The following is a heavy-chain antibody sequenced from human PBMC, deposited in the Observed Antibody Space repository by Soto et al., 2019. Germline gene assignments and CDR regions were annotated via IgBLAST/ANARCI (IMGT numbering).Heavy chain of an antibody. D-gene: IGHD3-22*01. V-gene: IGHV4-30-4*01. CDR2: IYYSGST. J-gene: IGHJ5*02. CDR1: GGSISRGDYY. CDR3: ARDKGYYDSSGYLTNWFDP. Sequence: ALETLSLTCTVSGGSISRGDYYWSWIRQPPGKILEWIGYIYYSGSTYYNPSLKSRVTISVDTSKNQFSLKLSSVTAADTAVYYCARDKGYYDSSGYLTNWFDPWGQGTLVTVS.